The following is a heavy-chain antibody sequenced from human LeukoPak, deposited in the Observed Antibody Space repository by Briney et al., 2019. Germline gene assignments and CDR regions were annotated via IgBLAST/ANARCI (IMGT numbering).Heavy chain of an antibody. CDR3: AKGTSTVTSIDY. V-gene: IGHV3-23*01. CDR1: GFPFSSCA. J-gene: IGHJ4*02. D-gene: IGHD4-17*01. CDR2: IIPSGGTT. Sequence: GGSLRLSCAASGFPFSSCAMSWVRQAPGEGLEWVSSIIPSGGTTYYADSVKGRFAISRDNSKNTLYLQMNSLRAEDTAIYYCAKGTSTVTSIDYWGQGTLVTVSS.